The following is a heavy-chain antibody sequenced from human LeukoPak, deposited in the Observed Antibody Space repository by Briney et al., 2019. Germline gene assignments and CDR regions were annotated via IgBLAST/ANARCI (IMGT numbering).Heavy chain of an antibody. CDR3: ARRNPLAYDAFDI. Sequence: GESLKISCKGSGYSFTSYWIGWVRRMPGKGLEWMGIIYPGDSDTKYSPSFQGQVTFSADKSITTAYLQWSSLKASDTAIYYCARRNPLAYDAFDIWGQGTMVTVSS. CDR1: GYSFTSYW. D-gene: IGHD2-21*01. V-gene: IGHV5-51*01. CDR2: IYPGDSDT. J-gene: IGHJ3*02.